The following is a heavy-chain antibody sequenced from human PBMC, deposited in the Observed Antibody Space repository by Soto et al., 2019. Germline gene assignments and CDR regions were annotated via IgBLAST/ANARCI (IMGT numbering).Heavy chain of an antibody. J-gene: IGHJ6*02. D-gene: IGHD6-19*01. CDR3: ARDGAVAGVSFYGMDV. V-gene: IGHV1-2*02. Sequence: ASVKVSCKASGYTFTDYYMHWVRQAPGQGLEWMGWINPNSGGTNYAQKFQGRVTMTRDTSISTAYMELSRLRSDDTAVYYCARDGAVAGVSFYGMDVWGQGTTVTVSS. CDR1: GYTFTDYY. CDR2: INPNSGGT.